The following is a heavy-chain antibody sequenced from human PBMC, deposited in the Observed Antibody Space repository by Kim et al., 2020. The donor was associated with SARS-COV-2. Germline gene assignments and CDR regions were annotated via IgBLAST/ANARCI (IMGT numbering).Heavy chain of an antibody. Sequence: GTANYAQKFQGRVTITADESTSTAYMELSSLRSEDTAVYYCARGAAVWVTWGQGTLVTVSS. CDR3: ARGAAVWVT. CDR2: GTA. J-gene: IGHJ4*02. V-gene: IGHV1-69*01. D-gene: IGHD3-16*01.